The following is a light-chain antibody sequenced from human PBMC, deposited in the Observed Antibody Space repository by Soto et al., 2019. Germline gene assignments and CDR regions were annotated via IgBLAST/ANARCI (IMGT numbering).Light chain of an antibody. Sequence: QSALTQPASVSGSPGQSITISCTGTSSDVDGYNYVSWYQQHPGKAPKLLIYGVSYRPSGVSSRFSGSKSGNTASLTISGRQADDEALYYCSSYIRSSPPVVFGGGTKVTVL. CDR3: SSYIRSSPPVV. J-gene: IGLJ2*01. CDR1: SSDVDGYNY. V-gene: IGLV2-14*01. CDR2: GVS.